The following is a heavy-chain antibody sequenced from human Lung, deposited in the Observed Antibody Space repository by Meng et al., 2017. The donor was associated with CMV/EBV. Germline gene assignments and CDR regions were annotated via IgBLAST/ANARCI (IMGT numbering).Heavy chain of an antibody. CDR1: GYRFSDHW. CDR2: IWPGDSDT. V-gene: IGHV5-51*01. CDR3: ATTFVVPASLYAFDV. Sequence: GESXKISCKGSGYRFSDHWIGWVRQMPGKGLEWMGIIWPGDSDTRYSPSFQGQVTISADKSISTAYLQWTSLKASDTAMYYCATTFVVPASLYAFDVWGQGXLVTVSS. D-gene: IGHD2-2*01. J-gene: IGHJ3*01.